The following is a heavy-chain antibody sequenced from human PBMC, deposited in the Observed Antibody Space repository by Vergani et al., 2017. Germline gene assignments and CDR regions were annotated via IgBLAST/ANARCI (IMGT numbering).Heavy chain of an antibody. CDR1: GGSISSGGYY. J-gene: IGHJ6*04. Sequence: QVQLQESGPGLVKPSQTLSLTCTVSGGSISSGGYYWSWIRQHPGKGLEWIGYIYYSGRTYYNPSLESRVTISVDTSKNQFSLKLSSVTSADTAVYDCARAKIAAAASWGGSMEVGGKGGTVTVSS. V-gene: IGHV4-31*03. CDR3: ARAKIAAAASWGGSMEV. CDR2: IYYSGRT. D-gene: IGHD6-13*01.